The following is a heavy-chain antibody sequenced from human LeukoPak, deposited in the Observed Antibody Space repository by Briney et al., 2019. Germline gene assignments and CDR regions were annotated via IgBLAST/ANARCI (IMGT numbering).Heavy chain of an antibody. J-gene: IGHJ4*02. D-gene: IGHD2-2*01. Sequence: PSETLSLTCAVYGGSFSGYYWSWVRQAPGKGLEWVSAISGSGGSTYYADSVKGRFTISRDNSKNTLYLQMNSLRAEDTAVYYCAKNGEVVPAAMIDYWGQGTLVTVSS. CDR2: ISGSGGST. V-gene: IGHV3-23*01. CDR1: GGSFSGYY. CDR3: AKNGEVVPAAMIDY.